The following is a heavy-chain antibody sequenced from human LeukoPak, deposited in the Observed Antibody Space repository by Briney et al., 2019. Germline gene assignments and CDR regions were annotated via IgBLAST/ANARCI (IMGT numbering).Heavy chain of an antibody. CDR1: GYTFTTSA. J-gene: IGHJ4*02. D-gene: IGHD3-10*01. V-gene: IGHV1-3*01. CDR2: INAGSGDT. Sequence: ASVKVSCKASGYTFTTSAMHWVRRAPGQRLEWMGWINAGSGDTRYSQKFQGRVTFTRDTSAGTAYMALSSLRFEDTAVYFCARDQSLGSYPDYWGQGTLVTVSS. CDR3: ARDQSLGSYPDY.